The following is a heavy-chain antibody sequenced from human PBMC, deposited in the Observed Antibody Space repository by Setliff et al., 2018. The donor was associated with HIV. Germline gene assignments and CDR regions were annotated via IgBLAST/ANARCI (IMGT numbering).Heavy chain of an antibody. J-gene: IGHJ5*02. CDR1: GGSFSGSY. D-gene: IGHD7-27*01. V-gene: IGHV4-34*01. CDR3: ASDQRLPGVQQPYRYFTP. Sequence: SETLSLTCAVYGGSFSGSYYNWIRQPLGKGLEWIGEISHTGRANYNSYLRSRVTMSVDASTSQISLTLSSVTAADTPVYHCASDQRLPGVQQPYRYFTPWGRGTLVTVSS. CDR2: ISHTGRA.